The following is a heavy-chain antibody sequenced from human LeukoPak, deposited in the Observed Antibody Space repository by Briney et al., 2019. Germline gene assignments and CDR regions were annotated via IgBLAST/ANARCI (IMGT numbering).Heavy chain of an antibody. Sequence: SETLSLTCAVSGGSISSSSYYWGWIRQPPGKGLEWIGYIYHSGSTYYNPSLKSRVTISVDRSKNQFSLKLSSVTAADTAVYYCARAPSYYYGSSYFDYWGQGTLVTVSS. J-gene: IGHJ4*02. D-gene: IGHD3-10*01. CDR3: ARAPSYYYGSSYFDY. V-gene: IGHV4-30-2*01. CDR1: GGSISSSSYY. CDR2: IYHSGST.